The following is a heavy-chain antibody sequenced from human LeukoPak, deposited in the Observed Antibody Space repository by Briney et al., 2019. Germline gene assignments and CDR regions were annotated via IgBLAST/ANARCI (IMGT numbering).Heavy chain of an antibody. CDR3: AKVLPWGLGATKGEAFDY. CDR1: GFTFSSYA. J-gene: IGHJ4*02. Sequence: PGGSLRLSCAASGFTFSSYAMHWVRQAPGKGLEWVAVISYDGSNKYYADSVKGRFTISRDNSKNTLYLQMNSLRAEDTAVYYCAKVLPWGLGATKGEAFDYWGQGTLVTVSS. CDR2: ISYDGSNK. V-gene: IGHV3-30-3*01. D-gene: IGHD1-26*01.